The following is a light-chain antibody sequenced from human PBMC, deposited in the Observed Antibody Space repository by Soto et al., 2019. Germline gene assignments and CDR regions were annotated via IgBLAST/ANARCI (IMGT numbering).Light chain of an antibody. CDR3: QQYGSSPPVT. J-gene: IGKJ4*01. Sequence: EIVLTQSPGTLSLSPGERATLSCRASQSVSSSYLAWYQQKPGQAPRLLIYGASSRATGIPDRFSGSGSGTEFTLTISRLVPEDFAVYYCQQYGSSPPVTFGGGTKVEIK. CDR1: QSVSSSY. CDR2: GAS. V-gene: IGKV3-20*01.